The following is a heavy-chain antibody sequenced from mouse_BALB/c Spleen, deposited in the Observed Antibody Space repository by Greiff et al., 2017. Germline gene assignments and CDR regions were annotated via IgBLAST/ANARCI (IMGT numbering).Heavy chain of an antibody. CDR1: GYTFTSYW. J-gene: IGHJ3*01. D-gene: IGHD2-12*01. CDR2: IYPGDGDT. CDR3: ARFDDVAWFAY. V-gene: IGHV1-87*01. Sequence: QVHVKQSGAELARPGASVKLSCKASGYTFTSYWMQWVKQRPGQGLEWIGAIYPGDGDTRYTQKFKGKATLTADKSSSTAYMQLSSLASEDSAVYYCARFDDVAWFAYWGQGTLVTVSA.